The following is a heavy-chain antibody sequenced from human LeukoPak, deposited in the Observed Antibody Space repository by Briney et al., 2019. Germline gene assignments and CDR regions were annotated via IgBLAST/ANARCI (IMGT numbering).Heavy chain of an antibody. CDR1: GSTFTSYD. J-gene: IGHJ5*02. V-gene: IGHV1-8*03. CDR3: ARGVDSSGQPP. D-gene: IGHD3-22*01. CDR2: MNPNSGNT. Sequence: ASVKVSCKASGSTFTSYDINWVRQATGQGLEWMGSMNPNSGNTGYAQKFQGRVTITRNTSISTAYMELSSLRSEDTAVYYCARGVDSSGQPPWGQGTLVTVSS.